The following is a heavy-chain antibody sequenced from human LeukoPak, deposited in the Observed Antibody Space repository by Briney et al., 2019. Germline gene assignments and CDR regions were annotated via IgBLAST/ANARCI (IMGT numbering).Heavy chain of an antibody. D-gene: IGHD6-13*01. CDR3: AKAWAAAGTFAS. J-gene: IGHJ4*02. CDR2: IIGSGGDT. V-gene: IGHV3-23*01. Sequence: GGSLRLSCAASGFTFSSYAMSWVRQAPGKGLEWVSTIIGSGGDTYYADSVKGRFTISRDTSKNTLYLQMKSLRAEGTAVYYCAKAWAAAGTFASWGQGTLVTVSS. CDR1: GFTFSSYA.